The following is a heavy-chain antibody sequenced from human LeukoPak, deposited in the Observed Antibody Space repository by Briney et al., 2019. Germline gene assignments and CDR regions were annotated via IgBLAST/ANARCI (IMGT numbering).Heavy chain of an antibody. CDR2: MNPNSGNT. CDR1: GYTFTNYD. Sequence: GASVKVSCKASGYTFTNYDINWVRQATGQGLEWMGWMNPNSGNTGYAQKFQGRVTITRNSSISTTYMELSSLRSADTAVYYCARVCGGDCYHYDAFDLWGQGPMVTVSS. CDR3: ARVCGGDCYHYDAFDL. J-gene: IGHJ3*01. D-gene: IGHD2-21*02. V-gene: IGHV1-8*03.